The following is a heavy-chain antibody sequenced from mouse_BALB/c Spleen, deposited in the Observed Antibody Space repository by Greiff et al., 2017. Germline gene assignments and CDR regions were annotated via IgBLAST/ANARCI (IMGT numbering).Heavy chain of an antibody. D-gene: IGHD2-1*01. CDR2: IWAGGST. CDR1: GFSLTSYG. Sequence: VKLQESGPGLVAPSQSLSLTCTVSGFSLTSYGVHWVRQPPGKGLEWLGVIWAGGSTNYNSALMSRLSISKDNSKSQVFLKMNSLQTDDTAMYDWDRDEDGKGGYWGQGTTLTVAS. V-gene: IGHV2-9*02. CDR3: DRDEDGKGGY. J-gene: IGHJ2*01.